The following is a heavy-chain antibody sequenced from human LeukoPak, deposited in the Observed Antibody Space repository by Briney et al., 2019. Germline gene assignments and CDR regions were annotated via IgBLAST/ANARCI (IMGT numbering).Heavy chain of an antibody. CDR3: AKADPEVPDFDY. CDR1: GFTFSSYA. D-gene: IGHD3-10*01. J-gene: IGHJ4*02. CDR2: ISYDGSNK. Sequence: PGGSLRLSCAASGFTFSSYAMHWVRQAPGKGLEWVAVISYDGSNKYYADSVKGRFTISRDNSKNTLYLQMNSLRAEDTAVYYCAKADPEVPDFDYWGQGTLVTVSS. V-gene: IGHV3-30-3*01.